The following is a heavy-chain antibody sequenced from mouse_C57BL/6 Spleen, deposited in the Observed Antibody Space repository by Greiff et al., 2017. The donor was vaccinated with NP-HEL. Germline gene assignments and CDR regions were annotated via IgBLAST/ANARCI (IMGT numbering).Heavy chain of an antibody. J-gene: IGHJ3*01. CDR2: IDPENGDT. D-gene: IGHD2-1*01. CDR3: TSYGNQGSLFAY. CDR1: GFNIKDDY. Sequence: EVQLQQSGAELVRPGASVKLSCTASGFNIKDDYMHWVKQRPEQGLEWIGWIDPENGDTEYASKFQGKATITADTSSNTAYLQLSSLTSEDTAVYYCTSYGNQGSLFAYWGQGTLVTVSA. V-gene: IGHV14-4*01.